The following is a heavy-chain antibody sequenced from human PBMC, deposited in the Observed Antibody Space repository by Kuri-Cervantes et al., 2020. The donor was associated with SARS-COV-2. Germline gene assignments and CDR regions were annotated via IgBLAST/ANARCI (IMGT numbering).Heavy chain of an antibody. J-gene: IGHJ6*02. CDR3: ASWRLRRSAAGMDV. CDR1: GITFSSYW. Sequence: GGSLRLSCAGSGITFSSYWMSWVRQAPGKGLEWVANIKQDGSETYYVDSVKGRFTISRDNAKNSLFLQMNSLRAEDTAVYYCASWRLRRSAAGMDVWGQGTTVTVSS. CDR2: IKQDGSET. D-gene: IGHD4-17*01. V-gene: IGHV3-7*01.